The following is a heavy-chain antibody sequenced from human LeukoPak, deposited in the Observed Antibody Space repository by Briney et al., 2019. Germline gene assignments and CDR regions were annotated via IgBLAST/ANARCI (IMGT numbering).Heavy chain of an antibody. Sequence: PGGSLRLSCAASGFTVSSNYMSWVRQAPGKGLEWVSVIYSGGSTYYADSVKGRFTTSRDNSKNTLYLQMNSLRAEDTAVYYCARARAAGRPNWGLSNPYYFDYWGQGTLVTVSS. D-gene: IGHD7-27*01. CDR1: GFTVSSNY. CDR3: ARARAAGRPNWGLSNPYYFDY. CDR2: IYSGGST. J-gene: IGHJ4*02. V-gene: IGHV3-66*02.